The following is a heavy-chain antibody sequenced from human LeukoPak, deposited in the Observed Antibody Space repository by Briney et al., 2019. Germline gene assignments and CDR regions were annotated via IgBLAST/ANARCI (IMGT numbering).Heavy chain of an antibody. CDR1: GFTFSNYA. V-gene: IGHV3-23*01. CDR3: GRDPNGDYVGAFDFQR. CDR2: IKASGDGT. J-gene: IGHJ1*01. Sequence: SGGSLRLSCAASGFTFSNYAMTWVRQAPGKGLEWVSSIKASGDGTYYADSVKGRFTISRDNYRNSLFLQMYILRADDTAVYYCGRDPNGDYVGAFDFQRWGQGTLVTVSS. D-gene: IGHD4-17*01.